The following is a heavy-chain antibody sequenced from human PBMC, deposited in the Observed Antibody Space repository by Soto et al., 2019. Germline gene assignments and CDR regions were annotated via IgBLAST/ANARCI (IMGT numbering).Heavy chain of an antibody. V-gene: IGHV1-46*01. CDR2: INPSGGST. Sequence: QVQLVQSGAEVKKPGASVKVSCKASGYTFTSYYMHWVRQAPGQGLEWMGIINPSGGSTSYAQKFQGRVPMTRDTSTSTVYMELSSLRSEDTAVYYCAREVVVAATSDAFDIWGQGTMVTVSS. CDR3: AREVVVAATSDAFDI. J-gene: IGHJ3*02. D-gene: IGHD2-15*01. CDR1: GYTFTSYY.